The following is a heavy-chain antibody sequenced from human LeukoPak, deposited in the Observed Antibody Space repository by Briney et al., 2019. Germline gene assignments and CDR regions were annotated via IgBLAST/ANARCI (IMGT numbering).Heavy chain of an antibody. D-gene: IGHD3-9*01. Sequence: ASVKVSCKTSGYTFTSYGISWVRQAPVQGLEWMGWITPYSGNTNYAQKFQGRVTMTTGTSTGTAYMELRSLRSDDTAVYYCARVGVYDILTAEYWGQGTLVTVSS. CDR3: ARVGVYDILTAEY. V-gene: IGHV1-18*01. CDR2: ITPYSGNT. CDR1: GYTFTSYG. J-gene: IGHJ4*02.